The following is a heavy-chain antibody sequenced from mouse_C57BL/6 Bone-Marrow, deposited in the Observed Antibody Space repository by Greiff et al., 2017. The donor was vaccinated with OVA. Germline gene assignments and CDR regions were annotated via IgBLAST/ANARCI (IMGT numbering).Heavy chain of an antibody. J-gene: IGHJ4*01. D-gene: IGHD2-2*01. CDR3: ARQRVGVTTGLYAMDY. CDR2: INSDGGST. CDR1: EYEFPSHD. Sequence: EVQLQESGGGLVQPGESLKLSCESNEYEFPSHDMSWVRKTPEKRLELVAAINSDGGSTYYPDTMERRFIISRDNTKKTLYLQMSSLRSEDTALYYCARQRVGVTTGLYAMDYGGQGTSVTVSS. V-gene: IGHV5-2*01.